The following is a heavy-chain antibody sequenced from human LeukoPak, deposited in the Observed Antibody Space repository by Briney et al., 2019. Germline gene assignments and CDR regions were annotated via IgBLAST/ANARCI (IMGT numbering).Heavy chain of an antibody. Sequence: ASVKVSCKASGYTFTGYYIHWVRQAPGQGLEWMGWINPNSGGTYYAQNFQGRVTMTRDTSISTAYMELSRLRSDDTAVYFCARGDCTTSCYTADYWAQGTLVTVSP. CDR2: INPNSGGT. CDR1: GYTFTGYY. D-gene: IGHD2-2*02. V-gene: IGHV1-2*02. J-gene: IGHJ4*02. CDR3: ARGDCTTSCYTADY.